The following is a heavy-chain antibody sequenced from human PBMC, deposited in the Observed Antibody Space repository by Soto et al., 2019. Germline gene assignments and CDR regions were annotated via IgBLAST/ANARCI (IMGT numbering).Heavy chain of an antibody. CDR3: VKDVGRAGTDVFEI. J-gene: IGHJ3*02. D-gene: IGHD6-19*01. CDR2: IKWKRENV. V-gene: IGHV3-9*01. Sequence: VQLVDSGELLVQPGGSLRLSCAGSGFKLEDVGMLWVRQAPGKGLDWVSGIKWKRENVGYSGSVKGRFSVTRENAKDSLYLKMSSLRTEDTALYYCVKDVGRAGTDVFEIWGQGTMVTASS. CDR1: GFKLEDVG.